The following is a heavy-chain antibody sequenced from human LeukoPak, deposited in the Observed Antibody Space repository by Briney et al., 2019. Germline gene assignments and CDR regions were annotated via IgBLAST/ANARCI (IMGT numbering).Heavy chain of an antibody. CDR3: ARDLVQLWSKDY. CDR1: GFXFSNYS. CDR2: ISSRSSSI. J-gene: IGHJ4*02. V-gene: IGHV3-48*04. Sequence: GSLRLSCVVSGFXFSNYSMNWVRQAPGKGLEWVSYISSRSSSIYYLDSVKGRFTISRDNAKNSLYLQMNSLRAEDTAVYYCARDLVQLWSKDYWGQGTLVTVSS. D-gene: IGHD5-18*01.